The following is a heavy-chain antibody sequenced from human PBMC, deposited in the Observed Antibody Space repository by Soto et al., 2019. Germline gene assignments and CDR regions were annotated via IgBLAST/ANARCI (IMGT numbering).Heavy chain of an antibody. CDR3: AKSSGSSWYFPFFDY. Sequence: GVSLRLSCAASGFTFSSYGMHWVRQAPGNGLEWVAVISYDVSNKYYADSVRGRFTIARDNSTHTLYLQMNSLRAEDTAVYYCAKSSGSSWYFPFFDYWGQGTLVTVPQ. CDR1: GFTFSSYG. CDR2: ISYDVSNK. D-gene: IGHD6-13*01. J-gene: IGHJ4*02. V-gene: IGHV3-30*18.